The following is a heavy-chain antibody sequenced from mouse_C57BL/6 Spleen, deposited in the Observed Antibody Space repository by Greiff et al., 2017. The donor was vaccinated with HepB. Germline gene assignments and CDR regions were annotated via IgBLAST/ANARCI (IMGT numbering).Heavy chain of an antibody. CDR1: GFTFSSYT. Sequence: DVMLVESGGGLVKPGGSLKLSCAASGFTFSSYTMSWVRQTPEKRLEWVATISGGGGNTYYPDSVKGRFTISRDNAKNTLYLQMSSLRSEDTALYYCARRYYGSSYHFDYWGQGTTLTVSS. CDR2: ISGGGGNT. V-gene: IGHV5-9*01. J-gene: IGHJ2*01. D-gene: IGHD1-1*01. CDR3: ARRYYGSSYHFDY.